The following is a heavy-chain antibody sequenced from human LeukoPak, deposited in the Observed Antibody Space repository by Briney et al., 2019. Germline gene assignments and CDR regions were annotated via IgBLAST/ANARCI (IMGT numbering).Heavy chain of an antibody. V-gene: IGHV3-43*02. J-gene: IGHJ6*03. Sequence: PGGSLRLSCAASGFTSDDYAMHWVRQAPGKGLEWVSLISGDGGSTYYADSVKGRFTISRDNSKNSLYLQMNSLRTEDTALYYCAKGDYGSGIYYYYYMDVWGKGTTVTVSS. CDR1: GFTSDDYA. CDR2: ISGDGGST. D-gene: IGHD3-10*01. CDR3: AKGDYGSGIYYYYYMDV.